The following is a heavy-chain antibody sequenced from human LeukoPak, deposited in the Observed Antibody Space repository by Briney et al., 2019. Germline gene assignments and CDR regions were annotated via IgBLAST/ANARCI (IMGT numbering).Heavy chain of an antibody. CDR1: GGTFSSYA. V-gene: IGHV1-69*05. CDR2: IIPIFGTA. CDR3: ARVGLPFVVVTARWFAP. Sequence: GASVKVSCKASGGTFSSYAISWVRQAPGQGLEWMGGIIPIFGTANYAQKFQGRVTITTDESTSTAYLELSSLRSEDTAVYYCARVGLPFVVVTARWFAPWGQGTLVTVSS. J-gene: IGHJ5*02. D-gene: IGHD2-21*02.